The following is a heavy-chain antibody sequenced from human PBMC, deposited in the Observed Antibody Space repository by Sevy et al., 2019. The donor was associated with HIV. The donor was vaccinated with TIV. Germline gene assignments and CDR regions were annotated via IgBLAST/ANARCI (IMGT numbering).Heavy chain of an antibody. V-gene: IGHV3-33*06. Sequence: GGSLGLSCAASGFTFSGYGMHWVRQAPGKGLEWVTVIWYDGSHKYYVDSVKGRFTISRDNSKNTLYLQMNSLRAEDTAVYYCAKNRRWGDSGTYYYDFDYWGQGTLVTVSS. CDR1: GFTFSGYG. CDR2: IWYDGSHK. D-gene: IGHD3-22*01. CDR3: AKNRRWGDSGTYYYDFDY. J-gene: IGHJ4*02.